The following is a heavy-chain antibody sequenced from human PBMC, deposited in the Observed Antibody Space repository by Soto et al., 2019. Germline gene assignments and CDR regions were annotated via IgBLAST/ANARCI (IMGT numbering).Heavy chain of an antibody. CDR2: INAGSGNT. CDR3: AKDGCGGCYPNPQYYYYGIDV. V-gene: IGHV1-3*01. D-gene: IGHD2-21*02. CDR1: GYTFTDYA. J-gene: IGHJ6*02. Sequence: ASVKVSCKASGYTFTDYALHWVRQAPGQRLEWMGWINAGSGNTKYSQKFQGRVTITRDTSASTAYMDLSSLRSEDTAVYYCAKDGCGGCYPNPQYYYYGIDVWGQGTTVTVSS.